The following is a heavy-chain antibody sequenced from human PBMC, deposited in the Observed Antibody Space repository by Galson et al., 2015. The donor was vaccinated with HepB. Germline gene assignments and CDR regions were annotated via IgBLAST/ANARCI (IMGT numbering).Heavy chain of an antibody. J-gene: IGHJ6*03. CDR1: GDSVSSNSAA. D-gene: IGHD2-2*02. CDR3: ARAGADIVVVPAAIRGGGYYYYMDV. Sequence: CAISGDSVSSNSAAWNWIRQSPSRGLEWLGRTYYRSKWYNDYAVSVKSRITINPDTSKNQFSLQLNSVTPEDTAVYYCARAGADIVVVPAAIRGGGYYYYMDVWGKGTTVTVSS. CDR2: TYYRSKWYN. V-gene: IGHV6-1*01.